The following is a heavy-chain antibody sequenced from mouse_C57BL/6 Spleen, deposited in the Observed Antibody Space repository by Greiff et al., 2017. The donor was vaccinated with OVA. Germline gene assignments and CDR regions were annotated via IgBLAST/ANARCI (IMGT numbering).Heavy chain of an antibody. V-gene: IGHV5-12*01. CDR3: ARVYYSNYGGAMDY. CDR2: ISNGGGST. J-gene: IGHJ4*01. D-gene: IGHD2-5*01. CDR1: GFTFSDYY. Sequence: EVKVVESGGGLVQPGGSLKLSCAASGFTFSDYYMYWVRQTPEKRLEWVAYISNGGGSTYYPDTVKGRFTISRDNAKNTLYLQMSRLKSEDTAMYYCARVYYSNYGGAMDYWGQGTSVTVSS.